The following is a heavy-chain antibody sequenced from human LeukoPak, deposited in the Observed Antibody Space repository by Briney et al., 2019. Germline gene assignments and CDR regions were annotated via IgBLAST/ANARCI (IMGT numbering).Heavy chain of an antibody. CDR2: IYSGGTA. D-gene: IGHD3-3*01. J-gene: IGHJ4*02. V-gene: IGHV3-53*01. CDR3: ARWRQCDY. CDR1: GFIVSSNY. Sequence: PGGSLRLSCVASGFIVSSNYMSWVRQAPGKGLEWISIIYSGGTAFYADSVKGRFTISRDSSKNTLYLQMNSLRADDTAMYYCARWRQCDYWGQGTLVTVSS.